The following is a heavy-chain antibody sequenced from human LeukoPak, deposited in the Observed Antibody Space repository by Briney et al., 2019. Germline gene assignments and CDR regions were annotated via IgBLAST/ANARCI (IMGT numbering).Heavy chain of an antibody. D-gene: IGHD6-19*01. V-gene: IGHV3-64D*06. CDR1: GFTFSTYA. CDR2: ISTNGGST. Sequence: GGSLRLSCSASGFTFSTYAMHWVRQAPGKGLECVSAISTNGGSTYCADSVKGRFTISRDNSKNTLFLQMSSLRVEDTAVYYCVKKMTPGVAVAGHFDYWGQGTLVTVSS. CDR3: VKKMTPGVAVAGHFDY. J-gene: IGHJ4*02.